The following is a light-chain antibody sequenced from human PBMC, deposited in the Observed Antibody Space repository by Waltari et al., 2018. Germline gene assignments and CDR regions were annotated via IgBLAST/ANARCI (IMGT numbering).Light chain of an antibody. CDR2: DSS. J-gene: IGKJ4*01. Sequence: DIQMTQSPSSLSASVGDRVTITCQASQDIRNYLNWYQQKSGKAPKLLIYDSSNLETGVPSRFSGSGSGTDFSFTISSLQPEDIATYYCLQSDNLPLTFGGGTKVESK. V-gene: IGKV1-33*01. CDR1: QDIRNY. CDR3: LQSDNLPLT.